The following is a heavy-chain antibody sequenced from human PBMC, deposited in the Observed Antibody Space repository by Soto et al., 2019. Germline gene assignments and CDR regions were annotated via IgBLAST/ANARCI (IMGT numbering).Heavy chain of an antibody. J-gene: IGHJ6*02. V-gene: IGHV1-18*01. CDR1: GYTFTSYG. Sequence: QVQLVQSGAEVKKPGASVKVSCKASGYTFTSYGISWVRQAPGQGLEWMGWISAYNGNTNYAQKLQGRVTMTTDTSTSTAYMVLRSLRSDDTAVYYCAREMDGDYGHGPYYYGMDVWGQGTTVTVSS. CDR3: AREMDGDYGHGPYYYGMDV. D-gene: IGHD4-17*01. CDR2: ISAYNGNT.